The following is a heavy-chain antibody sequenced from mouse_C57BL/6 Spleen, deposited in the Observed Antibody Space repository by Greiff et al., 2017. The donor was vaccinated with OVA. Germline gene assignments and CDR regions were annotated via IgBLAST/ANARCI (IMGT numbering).Heavy chain of an antibody. V-gene: IGHV1-59*01. CDR2: IDPSDSYT. J-gene: IGHJ2*01. CDR3: ARKVGEGWDFDY. D-gene: IGHD1-1*02. Sequence: QVQLQQPGAELVRPGTSVKLSCKASGYTFTSYWMHWVKQRPGQGLEWIGVIDPSDSYTNYNQKFKGKATLTVDTSSSTAYMQLSSLTSEDSAVYYCARKVGEGWDFDYWGQGTTLTVSS. CDR1: GYTFTSYW.